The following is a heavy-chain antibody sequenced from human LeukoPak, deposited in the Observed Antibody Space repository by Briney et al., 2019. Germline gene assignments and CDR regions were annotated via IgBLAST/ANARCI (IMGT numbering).Heavy chain of an antibody. CDR2: IAHHGNNK. CDR3: AKDGSWSCTD. J-gene: IGHJ4*02. V-gene: IGHV3-30*02. Sequence: GGSLRLSCAASGFTFSNSAMHWVRRAPGKGLEWVAYIAHHGNNKYYADSVKGRFTISRDNSKGSLYLQMNSLRADDTAVYYCAKDGSWSCTDWGQGTLVRVFS. CDR1: GFTFSNSA. D-gene: IGHD2-8*02.